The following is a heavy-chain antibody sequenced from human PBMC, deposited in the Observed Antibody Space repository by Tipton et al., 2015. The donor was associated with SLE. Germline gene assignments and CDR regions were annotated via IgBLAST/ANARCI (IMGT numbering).Heavy chain of an antibody. J-gene: IGHJ4*02. D-gene: IGHD3-3*01. Sequence: LRLSCTVSGGSISSGGYYWSWLRQLPGKGLEWIGYIYYSGSTFYNPSLKSRVSTSVDTSKNQFSLKLTSVTAADTAVYYCARTPLEWLVYFDYWGQGTLVTVSS. CDR2: IYYSGST. V-gene: IGHV4-31*02. CDR3: ARTPLEWLVYFDY. CDR1: GGSISSGGYY.